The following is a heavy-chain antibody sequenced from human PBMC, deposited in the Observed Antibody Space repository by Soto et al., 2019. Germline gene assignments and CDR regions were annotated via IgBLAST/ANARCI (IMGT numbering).Heavy chain of an antibody. V-gene: IGHV3-33*01. Sequence: QVQLVESGGGVVQPGRSLRLSCAASGFTFSSYGMHWVRQAPGKGLEWVAVIWYDGSNKYYADSVKGRFTISRDNSKNTLYLQMNSLRAEDTAVYYCARVWDASDAFAIWGQGTMVTVSS. CDR1: GFTFSSYG. D-gene: IGHD1-26*01. CDR2: IWYDGSNK. CDR3: ARVWDASDAFAI. J-gene: IGHJ3*02.